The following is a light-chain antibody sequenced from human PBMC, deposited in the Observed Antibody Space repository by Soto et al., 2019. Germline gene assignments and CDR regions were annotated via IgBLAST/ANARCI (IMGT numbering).Light chain of an antibody. V-gene: IGLV2-11*01. CDR3: CSYGGIKIFDVV. J-gene: IGLJ2*01. CDR1: SSDVGGYNY. CDR2: DVT. Sequence: QSALTQPRSVSGSPGQSVTISCTGSSSDVGGYNYVSWYQQYPDKAPKLMIYDVTKRPSGVPDRFSGSKSGNTASLTISGLQAEDEAFYYCCSYGGIKIFDVVFGGGTKLTVL.